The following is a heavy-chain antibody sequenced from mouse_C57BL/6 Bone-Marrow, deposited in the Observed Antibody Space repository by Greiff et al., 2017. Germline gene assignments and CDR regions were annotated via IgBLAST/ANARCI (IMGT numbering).Heavy chain of an antibody. Sequence: ESGPGILQSSQTLSLTCSFSGFSLSTSGMGVSWIRQPSGKGLEWLAHIYWDDDKRYNPSLKSPLTISKDTSRNQVFLKITSVDTADTATYYCAPTVVASDCYCDVWGTGTTVTVSS. CDR2: IYWDDDK. V-gene: IGHV8-12*01. CDR3: APTVVASDCYCDV. J-gene: IGHJ1*03. D-gene: IGHD1-1*01. CDR1: GFSLSTSGMG.